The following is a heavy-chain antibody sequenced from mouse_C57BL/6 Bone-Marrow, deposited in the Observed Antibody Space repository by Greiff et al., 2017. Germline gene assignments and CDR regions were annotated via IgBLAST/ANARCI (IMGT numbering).Heavy chain of an antibody. D-gene: IGHD1-1*01. CDR1: GFNIKDDY. CDR2: IDPENGDT. Sequence: EVQLQQSGAELVRPGASVKLSCTASGFNIKDDYMHWVKQRPEQGLEWIGWIDPENGDTEYASKFPGKDTITADTSSNTAYLQLSSLTSEDTAVYYCTTREDYDGSSYWDVDVWGTGTTVTVSS. V-gene: IGHV14-4*01. J-gene: IGHJ1*03. CDR3: TTREDYDGSSYWDVDV.